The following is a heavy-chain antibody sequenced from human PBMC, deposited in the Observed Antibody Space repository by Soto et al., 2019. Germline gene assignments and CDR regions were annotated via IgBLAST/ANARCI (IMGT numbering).Heavy chain of an antibody. V-gene: IGHV4-30-2*01. CDR1: GGSISSGGYS. CDR2: IYHSGST. D-gene: IGHD3-22*01. CDR3: ARVDYYDSSGYVSD. J-gene: IGHJ4*02. Sequence: PSETLSLTCAVSGGSISSGGYSWSWIRQPPGKGLEWIGYIYHSGSTYYNPSLKSRVTISVDRSKNQFSLKLSSVTAADTAVYYCARVDYYDSSGYVSDWGQGTLVTVSS.